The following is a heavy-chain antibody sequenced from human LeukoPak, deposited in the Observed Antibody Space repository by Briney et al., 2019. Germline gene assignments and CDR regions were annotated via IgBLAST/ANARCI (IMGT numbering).Heavy chain of an antibody. J-gene: IGHJ4*02. CDR2: IYSSGAT. D-gene: IGHD6-19*01. CDR1: GGSISGYY. Sequence: SETLSLTCTVSGGSISGYYWSWIRQPPGKALEWIGYIYSSGATNSNPSLKSRVTISVDPSKNQFSLKLTSVTAADTAVYYCARRFDTSGWVDYWGQGTLVTVSS. V-gene: IGHV4-4*09. CDR3: ARRFDTSGWVDY.